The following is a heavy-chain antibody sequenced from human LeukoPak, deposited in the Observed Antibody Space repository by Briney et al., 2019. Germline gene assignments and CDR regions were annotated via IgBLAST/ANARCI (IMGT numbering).Heavy chain of an antibody. Sequence: TGGSLRLSCAASGFTFSTYVMHWVRQAPGKGLEWVSAISGSGGSTYYADSVKGRFTISRDNSKNTLYLQMNSLRAEDTAVYYCAKVTGPTSGWYVDYWGQGTLVTVSS. D-gene: IGHD6-19*01. CDR1: GFTFSTYV. CDR3: AKVTGPTSGWYVDY. V-gene: IGHV3-23*01. J-gene: IGHJ4*02. CDR2: ISGSGGST.